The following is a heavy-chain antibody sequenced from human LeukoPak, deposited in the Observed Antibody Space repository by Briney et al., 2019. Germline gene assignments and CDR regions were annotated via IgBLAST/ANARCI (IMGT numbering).Heavy chain of an antibody. CDR1: GGSISSYY. CDR3: ARKVGATKDFDY. V-gene: IGHV4-59*01. CDR2: IYYSGST. Sequence: KNSETLSLTCPVSGGSISSYYWSWIRQPPGKGLEWIGYIYYSGSTNYNPSLKSRVTISVDTSKNQFSLKLSSVTAADTAVYYCARKVGATKDFDYWGQGTLVTVSS. J-gene: IGHJ4*02. D-gene: IGHD1-26*01.